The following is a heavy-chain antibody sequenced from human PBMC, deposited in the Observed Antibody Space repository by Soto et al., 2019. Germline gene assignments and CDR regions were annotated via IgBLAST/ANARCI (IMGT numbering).Heavy chain of an antibody. Sequence: GESLKISCKGSGYRFSSYWIAWVRQMPGKGLEWMGIIYPGDSDTRYSPSFQGQVTFSVDKSNNTAYLQWSSLKASDTAMYYCARQGSNGAYYYYGMDVWGQGIEVTVSS. V-gene: IGHV5-51*01. CDR2: IYPGDSDT. CDR1: GYRFSSYW. J-gene: IGHJ6*02. D-gene: IGHD2-8*01. CDR3: ARQGSNGAYYYYGMDV.